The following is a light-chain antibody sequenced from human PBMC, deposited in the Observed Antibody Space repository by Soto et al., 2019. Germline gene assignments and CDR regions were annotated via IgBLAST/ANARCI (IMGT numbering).Light chain of an antibody. Sequence: QSVLTQPAPVSGSPGQSITISCTGTSSDVGGYNYVSWYQQHPGKAPKLMIYEVSNRPSGVSNRFSGSKSGNTASLTISGLQAEDEADYYCSSYTSSSNYVLGNGTKVT. CDR2: EVS. V-gene: IGLV2-14*01. CDR1: SSDVGGYNY. CDR3: SSYTSSSNYV. J-gene: IGLJ1*01.